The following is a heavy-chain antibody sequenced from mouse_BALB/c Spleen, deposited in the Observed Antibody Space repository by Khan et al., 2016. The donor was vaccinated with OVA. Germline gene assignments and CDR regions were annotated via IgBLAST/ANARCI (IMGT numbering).Heavy chain of an antibody. Sequence: VRLQQSGPELVKPGASVKIPCKASGYPFTDYNMAWVKQSHGRGLEWIGDIFPNNGGTVYNQKFKGKATLTVDKSSSIAFMELRSLTSEDTAVDYCSGCGYGGFAYWGQGTLVTVSA. V-gene: IGHV1-18*01. D-gene: IGHD2-2*01. CDR3: SGCGYGGFAY. J-gene: IGHJ3*01. CDR2: IFPNNGGT. CDR1: GYPFTDYN.